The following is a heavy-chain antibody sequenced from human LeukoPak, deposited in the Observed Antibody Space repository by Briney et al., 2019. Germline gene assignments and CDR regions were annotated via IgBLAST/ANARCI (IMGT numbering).Heavy chain of an antibody. Sequence: GESLKISCKGSGYSFTSYWIGWVRQMPGKGLEWMGIIYPGDSDTRYSPSFQGQVTISADKSISTAYLQWSSLKASDTAMYYCARHFRATEADGIYYYYYMDVWGKGTTVTVSS. D-gene: IGHD5-24*01. CDR2: IYPGDSDT. V-gene: IGHV5-51*01. J-gene: IGHJ6*03. CDR3: ARHFRATEADGIYYYYYMDV. CDR1: GYSFTSYW.